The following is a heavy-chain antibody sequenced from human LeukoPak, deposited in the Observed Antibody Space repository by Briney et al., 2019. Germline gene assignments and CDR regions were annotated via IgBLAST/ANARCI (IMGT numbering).Heavy chain of an antibody. CDR2: IYYSGST. CDR1: GGSISSYY. V-gene: IGHV4-59*01. Sequence: SETLSLTRSLSGGSISSYYWSWIRQPPGKGLEWIGYIYYSGSTNYNPSLKSRLTISVDTSKNQFSLKLSSVTAADTAVYYCARELGYYYDSTGNDAFDIWGQGTMVTVSS. J-gene: IGHJ3*02. D-gene: IGHD3-22*01. CDR3: ARELGYYYDSTGNDAFDI.